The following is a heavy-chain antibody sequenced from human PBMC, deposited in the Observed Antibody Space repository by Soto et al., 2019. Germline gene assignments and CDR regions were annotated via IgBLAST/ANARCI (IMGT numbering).Heavy chain of an antibody. Sequence: QVQLVESGGGLVEPGGSLRLSCAASGFIFTDYSMTWIRQAPGKGLEWVSYISNGDETTQYADSVKGRFTVSRDNAKKVLFLQMSSLRVDDTAVYYCARVFPDGWVEPGVVRGYLDTWGRGTLVTVSS. CDR1: GFIFTDYS. J-gene: IGHJ4*02. D-gene: IGHD3-3*01. CDR3: ARVFPDGWVEPGVVRGYLDT. CDR2: ISNGDETT. V-gene: IGHV3-11*01.